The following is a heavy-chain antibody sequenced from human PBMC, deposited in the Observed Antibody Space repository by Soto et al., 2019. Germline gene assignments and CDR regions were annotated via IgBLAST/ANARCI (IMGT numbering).Heavy chain of an antibody. V-gene: IGHV3-23*01. J-gene: IGHJ6*02. CDR1: GFNFTLYA. CDR2: ISGSGSAS. D-gene: IGHD3-3*01. CDR3: AKGFRYYYYGMDV. Sequence: GGSLRLSCAASGFNFTLYAMTWVRQAPGMGLEWVSAISGSGSASYYADSVKGRFTISRDNSKNTVYLQMNSLRAEDTAIYYCAKGFRYYYYGMDVWGQGSTVTVSS.